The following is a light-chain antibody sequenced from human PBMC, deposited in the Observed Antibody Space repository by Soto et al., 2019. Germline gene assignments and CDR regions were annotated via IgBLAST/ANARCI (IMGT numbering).Light chain of an antibody. J-gene: IGKJ3*01. CDR3: QQYGMSPVT. CDR1: QTVSSGS. CDR2: NAS. Sequence: EIVLTQSPGTLSLSPGERATLSCRASQTVSSGSLAWYQQKPGQAPRLLISNASLRATGIPDRFSGSGSGTDFTLTISRLEPEDFAVYFCQQYGMSPVTFGPGNKVHIK. V-gene: IGKV3-20*01.